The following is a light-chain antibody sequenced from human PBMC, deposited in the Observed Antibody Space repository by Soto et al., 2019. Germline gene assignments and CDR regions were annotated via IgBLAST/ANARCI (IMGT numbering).Light chain of an antibody. CDR1: QSVSSSY. CDR3: HQYASSPTT. Sequence: EIVLTQSPGTLSLSPGERATLSCRASQSVSSSYLAWYQQKPGQAPRLLIFGASIRAAGIPDRFSGSASGTDFTLIISRLEPEDFAVYYCHQYASSPTTFGQGTKVDIK. V-gene: IGKV3-20*01. CDR2: GAS. J-gene: IGKJ1*01.